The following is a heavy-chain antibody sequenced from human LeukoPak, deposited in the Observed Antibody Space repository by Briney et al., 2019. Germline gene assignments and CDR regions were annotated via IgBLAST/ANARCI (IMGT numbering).Heavy chain of an antibody. D-gene: IGHD2-2*01. J-gene: IGHJ5*02. CDR3: ARCSVVVPAAINWFDP. Sequence: ASVKVSCKASGYTFSDYYMHWVRQAPGPGLEWMGWMNPKNGGTNYAQKFQGRVIMTRDTSINTAYMELSRLTSDDTAVYYCARCSVVVPAAINWFDPWGQGTLVTVSS. CDR2: MNPKNGGT. CDR1: GYTFSDYY. V-gene: IGHV1-2*02.